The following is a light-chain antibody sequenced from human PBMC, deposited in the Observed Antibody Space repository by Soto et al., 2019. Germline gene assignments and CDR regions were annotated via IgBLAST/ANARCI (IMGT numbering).Light chain of an antibody. V-gene: IGLV2-23*02. J-gene: IGLJ2*01. CDR2: EVI. CDR3: CSYAGSNTFK. CDR1: NSDVGNYNL. Sequence: QSALTQPASVSGSPGQWVTISCAGTNSDVGNYNLVSWYQQHPGKAPKLMIYEVIQRPSGVSNRFSGSKSGNTASLSISGLQAADEADYYCCSYAGSNTFKFGRGTKLTVL.